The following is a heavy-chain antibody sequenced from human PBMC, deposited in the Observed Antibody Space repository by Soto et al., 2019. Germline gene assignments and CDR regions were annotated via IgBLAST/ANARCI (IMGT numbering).Heavy chain of an antibody. CDR1: GYTFTSYG. D-gene: IGHD3-10*01. V-gene: IGHV1-18*01. CDR3: GREGGVRFGELFGYYFDY. Sequence: QVQLVQSGAEVKKPGASVKVSCKASGYTFTSYGISWVRQAPGQGLEWMGWISAYNGNTNYAQKLQGRVTMTPDTSTSTAYMGVRRLRADDTAVYYCGREGGVRFGELFGYYFDYWGQGTLVTVSS. J-gene: IGHJ4*02. CDR2: ISAYNGNT.